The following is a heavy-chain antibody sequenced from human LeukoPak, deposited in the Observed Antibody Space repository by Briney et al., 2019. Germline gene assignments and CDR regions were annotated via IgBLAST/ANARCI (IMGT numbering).Heavy chain of an antibody. CDR3: ARDAPLYRSSWYASDY. CDR1: GGSISSYY. V-gene: IGHV4-59*01. CDR2: IYYSGST. Sequence: SETLSLTCTVSGGSISSYYWSWIRQPPGKGLEWIGYIYYSGSTNYNPSLKSRVTISVDTSKNQFSLKLSSVTAADTAVYYCARDAPLYRSSWYASDYWGQGTLVTVSS. D-gene: IGHD6-13*01. J-gene: IGHJ4*02.